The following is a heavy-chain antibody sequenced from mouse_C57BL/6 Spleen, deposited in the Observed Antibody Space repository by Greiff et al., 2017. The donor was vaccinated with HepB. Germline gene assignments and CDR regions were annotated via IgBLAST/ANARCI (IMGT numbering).Heavy chain of an antibody. J-gene: IGHJ4*01. V-gene: IGHV7-3*01. CDR1: GFTFTDYY. CDR2: IRNKANGYTT. CDR3: ARSLSSYAMDY. D-gene: IGHD1-1*01. Sequence: EVKLMESGGGLVQPGGSLSLSCAASGFTFTDYYMSWVRQPPGKALEWLGFIRNKANGYTTEYSASVKGRFTISRDNSQSILYLQMNALRAEDSATYYCARSLSSYAMDYWGQGTSVTVSS.